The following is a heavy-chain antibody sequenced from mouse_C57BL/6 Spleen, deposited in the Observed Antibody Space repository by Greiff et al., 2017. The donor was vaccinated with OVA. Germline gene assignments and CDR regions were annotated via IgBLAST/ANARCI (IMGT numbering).Heavy chain of an antibody. Sequence: EVKLMESGGGLVQPKGSLKLSCAASGFSFNTYAMNWVRQAPGKGLEWVARIRSKSNNYATYYADSVKDRFTISRDDSESMLYLQMNNLKTEDTAMYYCVSYGNYGAMDYWGQGTSVTVSS. D-gene: IGHD2-1*01. CDR3: VSYGNYGAMDY. J-gene: IGHJ4*01. CDR1: GFSFNTYA. CDR2: IRSKSNNYAT. V-gene: IGHV10-1*01.